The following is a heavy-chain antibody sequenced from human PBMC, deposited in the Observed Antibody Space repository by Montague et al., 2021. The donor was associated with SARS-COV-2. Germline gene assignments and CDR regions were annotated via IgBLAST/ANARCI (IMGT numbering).Heavy chain of an antibody. D-gene: IGHD3-9*01. J-gene: IGHJ6*02. CDR2: IDWDDDK. V-gene: IGHV2-70*11. Sequence: PALVKPTQTHTLTCTFSGFSLSTSGMCVSWIRQPPGKALEWLARIDWDDDKYYSTSLKTRLTISKDTSKNQVVLTMTNMDPVDTATYYCARTHYDILPGYYYDMDVWGQGTTVTVSS. CDR1: GFSLSTSGMC. CDR3: ARTHYDILPGYYYDMDV.